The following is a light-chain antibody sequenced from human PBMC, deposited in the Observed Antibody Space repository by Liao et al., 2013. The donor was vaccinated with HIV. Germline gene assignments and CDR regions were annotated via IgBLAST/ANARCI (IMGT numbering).Light chain of an antibody. J-gene: IGLJ2*01. CDR1: KLGDKY. CDR3: QAWDITTDVV. CDR2: QDT. Sequence: SYELTQPPSVSVSPGQTASITCSGDKLGDKYACWYQQKPGQSPVLVIYQDTKRPSGIPERFSGSNSGNTATLTISETQAMDEADYYCQAWDITTDVVFGGGTKLTVL. V-gene: IGLV3-1*01.